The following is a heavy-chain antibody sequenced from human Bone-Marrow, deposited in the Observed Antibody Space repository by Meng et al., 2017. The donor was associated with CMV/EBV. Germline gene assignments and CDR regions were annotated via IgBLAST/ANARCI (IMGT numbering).Heavy chain of an antibody. CDR3: ARGGADDFWSGYYYYGMDV. CDR1: TVSSNY. J-gene: IGHJ6*02. D-gene: IGHD3-3*01. V-gene: IGHV3-66*02. CDR2: IYSGGST. Sequence: TVSSNYMSWVRQAPGKGLEWVSVIYSGGSTYYADSVKGRFTISRDNSKNTLYLQMNSLRAEDTAVYYCARGGADDFWSGYYYYGMDVWGQGTTVTVSS.